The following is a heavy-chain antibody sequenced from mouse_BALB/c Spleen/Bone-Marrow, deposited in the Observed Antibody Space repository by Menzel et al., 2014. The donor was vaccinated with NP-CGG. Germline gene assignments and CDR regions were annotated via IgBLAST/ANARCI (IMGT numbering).Heavy chain of an antibody. J-gene: IGHJ3*01. V-gene: IGHV1S81*02. CDR3: TRERTFFAY. Sequence: QVQLQQSGAELVKPGASVKLSCKSSGYTFTSYYMYWVKPRPGQGLEWIGGINPSNGDSNFNEKFKSKATLTVDKSTSTTYIHINSLTSEASAVYYCTRERTFFAYWGQETLVTVSA. CDR2: INPSNGDS. CDR1: GYTFTSYY.